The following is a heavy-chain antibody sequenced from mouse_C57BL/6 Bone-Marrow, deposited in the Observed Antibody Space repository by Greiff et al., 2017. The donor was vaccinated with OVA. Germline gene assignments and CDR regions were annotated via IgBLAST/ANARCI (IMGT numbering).Heavy chain of an antibody. D-gene: IGHD2-1*01. V-gene: IGHV5-4*01. Sequence: EVQLVESGGGLVKPGGSLKLSCAASGFTFSSYAMSWVRQTPEKRLEWVATISDGGSYTYYPDNVKGRFTISRDNAKNNLYLQMSHLKSEDTAMYYCARDQSYGNPSEYFDVWGTGTTVTVSS. CDR3: ARDQSYGNPSEYFDV. CDR2: ISDGGSYT. J-gene: IGHJ1*03. CDR1: GFTFSSYA.